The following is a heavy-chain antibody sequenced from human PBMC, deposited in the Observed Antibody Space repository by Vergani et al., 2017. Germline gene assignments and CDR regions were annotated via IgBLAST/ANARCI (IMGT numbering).Heavy chain of an antibody. CDR1: GGSIRSSSYY. CDR2: IDYSGST. Sequence: QLQLQESGPGLVKPSETLSLTCTVSGGSIRSSSYYWGWIPQPPGKGLEWIGSIDYSGSTCYNPALKSRVTISVDTSKNQFSLKLSSVTAADTAVYYCARVDPIYGFWSGDYLTWGQGTLVTVSS. J-gene: IGHJ5*02. CDR3: ARVDPIYGFWSGDYLT. D-gene: IGHD3-3*01. V-gene: IGHV4-39*01.